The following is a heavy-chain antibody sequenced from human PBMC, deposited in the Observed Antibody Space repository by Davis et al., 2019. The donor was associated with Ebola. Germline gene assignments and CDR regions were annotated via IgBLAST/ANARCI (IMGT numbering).Heavy chain of an antibody. V-gene: IGHV3-23*01. CDR2: ISGSGASP. CDR1: GFTISSYA. Sequence: GGSLRLSCAASGFTISSYAMNWVRQAPGKGLEWVSAISGSGASPYYADSVKGRFTISRDNSKNTLYLQMNSLRAEDTAVYYCANGNYDSSGYWGYWFDPWGQGTLVTVSS. D-gene: IGHD3-22*01. CDR3: ANGNYDSSGYWGYWFDP. J-gene: IGHJ5*02.